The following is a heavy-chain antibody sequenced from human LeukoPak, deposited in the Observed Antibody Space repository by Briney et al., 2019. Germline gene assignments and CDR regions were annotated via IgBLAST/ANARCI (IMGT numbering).Heavy chain of an antibody. V-gene: IGHV4-39*07. Sequence: SETLSLTCTVSGGSISSSSYYWGWIRQPPGKGLEWIGSIYYSGSTYYNPSLKSRVTISVDTSKNQFSLKLSSVTAADTAVYYCARQRRLGELSEPTGPRYDYWGQGTLVTVSS. CDR2: IYYSGST. J-gene: IGHJ4*02. CDR1: GGSISSSSYY. D-gene: IGHD3-16*02. CDR3: ARQRRLGELSEPTGPRYDY.